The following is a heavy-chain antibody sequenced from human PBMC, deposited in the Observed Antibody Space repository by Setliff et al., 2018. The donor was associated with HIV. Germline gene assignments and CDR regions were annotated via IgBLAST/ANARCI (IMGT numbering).Heavy chain of an antibody. CDR2: INDSGGS. D-gene: IGHD1-26*01. Sequence: SETLSLTCEVYGLSLSGYYWSWIRQSPGKGLEWIGEINDSGGSKYNPSLESRVTISVDTSKNQFSLNLTSVTVADTGIYYCASPYSGSYSGFQYWGQGTLVTVSS. CDR3: ASPYSGSYSGFQY. CDR1: GLSLSGYY. V-gene: IGHV4-34*01. J-gene: IGHJ1*01.